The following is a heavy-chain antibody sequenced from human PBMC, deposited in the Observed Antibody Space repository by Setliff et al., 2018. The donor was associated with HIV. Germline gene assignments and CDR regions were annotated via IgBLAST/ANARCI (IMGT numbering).Heavy chain of an antibody. CDR1: GDSISSIDHY. Sequence: SETLSLTCTVSGDSISSIDHYWGWIRQPPGEGLEWIGEVSHSGTTTYDPSLKSRITISVDTSKNQFSLKLTSVTAADMGVYYCARGRKKTLAVSGTRYFDFWGQGTLVTVSS. CDR2: VSHSGTT. V-gene: IGHV4-39*07. J-gene: IGHJ4*02. CDR3: ARGRKKTLAVSGTRYFDF. D-gene: IGHD6-19*01.